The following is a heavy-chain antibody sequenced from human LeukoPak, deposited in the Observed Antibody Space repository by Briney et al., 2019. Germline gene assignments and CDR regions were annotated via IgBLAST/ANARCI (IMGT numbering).Heavy chain of an antibody. CDR2: ISSSSSYI. J-gene: IGHJ4*02. Sequence: GGSLRLSCAASGFTFSSYNMNWVRQAPGKGLEWVSSISSSSSYIYYADSVKGRFTISRDNAKNSLYLQMNSLRAEDTAVYYCARLVYGGIPGAWGEGTLVTVSS. V-gene: IGHV3-21*01. CDR1: GFTFSSYN. CDR3: ARLVYGGIPGA. D-gene: IGHD4-23*01.